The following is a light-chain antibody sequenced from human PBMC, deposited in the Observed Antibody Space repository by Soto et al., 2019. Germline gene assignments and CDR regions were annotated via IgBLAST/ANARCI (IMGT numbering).Light chain of an antibody. CDR2: KAS. CDR1: QSISSW. CDR3: QQYGSSPIT. J-gene: IGKJ1*01. Sequence: DSQITPSPSTLSASVVDRVTITCRASQSISSWLAWYQQKPGKAPKLLIYKASSLESGVPSRFSGSGSGTDFTLTISRLEPEDFAVYYCQQYGSSPITFGQGTKVDI. V-gene: IGKV1-5*03.